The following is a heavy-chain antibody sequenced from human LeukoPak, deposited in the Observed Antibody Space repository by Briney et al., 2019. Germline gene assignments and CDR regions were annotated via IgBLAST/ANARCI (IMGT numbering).Heavy chain of an antibody. CDR3: ARPKDGYTNFHY. D-gene: IGHD5-24*01. Sequence: ASVKVSCKASGYTFSNYDINWVRQATGQGLEWMGWMNPNSGNTGYAQKFQGRVTMTRDTSISTAYMELGSLTSEDTAVYYCARPKDGYTNFHYWGHGTLVTVSS. V-gene: IGHV1-8*01. CDR2: MNPNSGNT. J-gene: IGHJ4*01. CDR1: GYTFSNYD.